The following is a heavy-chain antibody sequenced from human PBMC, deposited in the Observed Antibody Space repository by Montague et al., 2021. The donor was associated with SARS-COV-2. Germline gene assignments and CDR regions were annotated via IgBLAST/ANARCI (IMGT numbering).Heavy chain of an antibody. D-gene: IGHD3-10*01. CDR3: ASDYYGSGSLGYYYYGMDV. CDR1: GGSISSYY. V-gene: IGHV4-59*01. Sequence: ETLSLTCTVSGGSISSYYWSWIRQPPGKGLEWIGYIYYSGSTNYNPSLKSRVTISVDTSKNQFSLKLSSVTAADTAVYYCASDYYGSGSLGYYYYGMDVWGQGTTVTVSS. J-gene: IGHJ6*02. CDR2: IYYSGST.